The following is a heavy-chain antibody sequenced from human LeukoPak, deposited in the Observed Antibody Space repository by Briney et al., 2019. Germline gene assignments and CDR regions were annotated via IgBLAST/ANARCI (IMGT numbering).Heavy chain of an antibody. Sequence: SETLSLTCTVSGGSVSSGSFYWSWIRQPPGKGLEWIGYIYYSGSTNHNPSLKSRVTISVDTSRNQFSLRLSSVTAADTAVYYCAREKSPGRGQPFDYWGRGALVTVSS. J-gene: IGHJ4*02. CDR3: AREKSPGRGQPFDY. CDR1: GGSVSSGSFY. V-gene: IGHV4-61*01. CDR2: IYYSGST. D-gene: IGHD6-13*01.